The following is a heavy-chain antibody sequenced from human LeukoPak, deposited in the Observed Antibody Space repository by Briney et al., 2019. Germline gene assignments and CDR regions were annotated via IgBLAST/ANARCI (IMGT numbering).Heavy chain of an antibody. J-gene: IGHJ4*02. V-gene: IGHV1-69*01. Sequence: SLKVSCKASGGTFSSYASSWVRQAPGQGLEWMGGIIPIFGTANYAQKFQGGATFTATEPTSTANMELSSRRPEDPAVYYCARGDQLLYSFDYWGQGTLVTVSS. CDR1: GGTFSSYA. CDR2: IIPIFGTA. D-gene: IGHD2-2*01. CDR3: ARGDQLLYSFDY.